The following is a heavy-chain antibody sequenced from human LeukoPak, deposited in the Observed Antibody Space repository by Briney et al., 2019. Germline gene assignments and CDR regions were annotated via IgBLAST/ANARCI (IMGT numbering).Heavy chain of an antibody. J-gene: IGHJ4*02. V-gene: IGHV4-39*01. D-gene: IGHD1-26*01. CDR2: IYYSGST. CDR1: GGSISSSSYY. Sequence: SETLSLTCTVSGGSISSSSYYWGWIRQPPGKGLEWIGSIYYSGSTYYNPSLNSRVTISVDTSKNQFSLKLSSVTAADTAVYYCARGEYSGSYYGYWGQGTLVTVSS. CDR3: ARGEYSGSYYGY.